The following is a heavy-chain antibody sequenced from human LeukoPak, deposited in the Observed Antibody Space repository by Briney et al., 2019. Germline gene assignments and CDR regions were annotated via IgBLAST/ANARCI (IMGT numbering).Heavy chain of an antibody. Sequence: GGSLRLSCAASGFTFSSYWMSWVRQAPGKGLEWVANIKQDGSEKYYVDSVKGRFTISRDNAKNSLYLQMNSLRAEDTAVYYCARGGPDNDYYYYMDVWGKGTTVTVSS. CDR3: ARGGPDNDYYYYMDV. V-gene: IGHV3-7*01. CDR1: GFTFSSYW. J-gene: IGHJ6*03. CDR2: IKQDGSEK. D-gene: IGHD5-24*01.